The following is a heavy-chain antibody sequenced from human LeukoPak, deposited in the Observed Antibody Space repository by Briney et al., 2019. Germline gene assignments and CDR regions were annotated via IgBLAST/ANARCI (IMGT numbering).Heavy chain of an antibody. CDR3: ARNYALRNYYYYYYMDV. CDR2: INPNSGGT. V-gene: IGHV1-2*02. D-gene: IGHD3-16*01. J-gene: IGHJ6*03. Sequence: ASVKVSCKASGYTFTGYYMHWVRQAPGQGLEWMGWINPNSGGTNYAQKFQGRVTMTRDTSISTAYMELSRLRSDDTAVYYCARNYALRNYYYYYYMDVWGKGTTVTVSS. CDR1: GYTFTGYY.